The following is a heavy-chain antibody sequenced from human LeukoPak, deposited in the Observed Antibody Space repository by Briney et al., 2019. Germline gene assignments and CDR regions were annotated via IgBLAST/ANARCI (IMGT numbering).Heavy chain of an antibody. Sequence: GGSLRLSCAASGFTFSSYSMNWVRQAPGKGLEWVSYISSSSSTIYYADSVKGRFTISRDNAKNSLYLQMNSLRAEDTALYYCARVRVVWDVGDAFDIWGQGTKVTVSS. CDR2: ISSSSSTI. V-gene: IGHV3-48*01. CDR1: GFTFSSYS. CDR3: ARVRVVWDVGDAFDI. D-gene: IGHD1-26*01. J-gene: IGHJ3*02.